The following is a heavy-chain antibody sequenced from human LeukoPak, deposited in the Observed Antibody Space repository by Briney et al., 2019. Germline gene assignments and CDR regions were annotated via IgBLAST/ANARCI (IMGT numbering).Heavy chain of an antibody. V-gene: IGHV3-48*02. Sequence: PGGSLRLSCAASAFTFSRYSMNWVRQAPGKGLEWVSYISHTSTIIYYADSVKGRFTISRDNAKNSVYLQMSSLRDEDTAVYYCVRDRDWSFDYWGQGTLVTVSS. D-gene: IGHD2-21*02. J-gene: IGHJ4*02. CDR2: ISHTSTII. CDR1: AFTFSRYS. CDR3: VRDRDWSFDY.